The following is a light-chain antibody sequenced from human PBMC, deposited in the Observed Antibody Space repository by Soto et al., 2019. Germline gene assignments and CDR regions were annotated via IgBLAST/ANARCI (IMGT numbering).Light chain of an antibody. V-gene: IGKV1-13*02. CDR1: QGFSSG. Sequence: AIQLTQSPSSLSASVGDRVTITCRASQGFSSGLAWFQQKPGKPPKLLIYDVSSLESGVPSRFSGSESGTDFTLTISSLQPEDFATYYCQQFDTYSIIFGQGTRLEIK. CDR3: QQFDTYSII. J-gene: IGKJ5*01. CDR2: DVS.